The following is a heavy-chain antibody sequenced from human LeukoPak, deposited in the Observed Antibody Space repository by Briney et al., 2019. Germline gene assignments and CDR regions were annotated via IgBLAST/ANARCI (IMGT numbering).Heavy chain of an antibody. D-gene: IGHD6-19*01. CDR1: GFSFSSYA. J-gene: IGHJ6*03. CDR3: AKPTPTSGWTHPYYYYYMDV. CDR2: ISKSSTYI. V-gene: IGHV3-21*06. Sequence: TGGSLRLSCAASGFSFSSYAMTWVRQAPGKGLEWLSSISKSSTYIYYADSVKGRFTISRDNAKNSLYLRISSLRAEDTAVYYCAKPTPTSGWTHPYYYYYMDVWGKGTTVTVSS.